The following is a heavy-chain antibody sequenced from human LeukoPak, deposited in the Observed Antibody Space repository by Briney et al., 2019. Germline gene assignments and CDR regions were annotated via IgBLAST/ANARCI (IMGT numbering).Heavy chain of an antibody. CDR2: ISSKAFGGTT. CDR3: TRADSSGYYYVGYYYYYMDV. Sequence: GGSLRLSCTASGFTFGDYAMSWVRQAPGEGLEWVGFISSKAFGGTTEYAASVKGRFTISREDSKSIAYLQMNSLKTEDTAVYYCTRADSSGYYYVGYYYYYMDVWGKGTTVTISS. V-gene: IGHV3-49*04. CDR1: GFTFGDYA. D-gene: IGHD3-22*01. J-gene: IGHJ6*03.